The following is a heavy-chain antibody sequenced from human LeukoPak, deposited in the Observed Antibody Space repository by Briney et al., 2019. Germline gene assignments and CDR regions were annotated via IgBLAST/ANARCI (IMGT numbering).Heavy chain of an antibody. Sequence: GGSLRLSCAASGFTFSNYAMHWVRQAPGKGLEWVSGISWNSGSIGYADSVKGRFTISRDNAKNSLYLQMNSLRAEDTALYYCAKAPAGYATHRGDNFDYWGQGTLVTVSS. V-gene: IGHV3-9*01. J-gene: IGHJ4*02. CDR2: ISWNSGSI. D-gene: IGHD5-12*01. CDR1: GFTFSNYA. CDR3: AKAPAGYATHRGDNFDY.